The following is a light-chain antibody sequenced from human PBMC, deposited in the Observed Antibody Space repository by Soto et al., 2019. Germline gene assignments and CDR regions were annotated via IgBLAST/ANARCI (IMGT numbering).Light chain of an antibody. Sequence: DIQMTQSPSTLSASVGDRVIITCRASQSVGSWLAWYQQKPGKAPKFLIYEASTLESGGPSRFSGSGSGTEFTLTISCLQPDDFATYYCQQYESYPRTFGRGTKVEIK. J-gene: IGKJ1*01. CDR1: QSVGSW. V-gene: IGKV1-5*01. CDR2: EAS. CDR3: QQYESYPRT.